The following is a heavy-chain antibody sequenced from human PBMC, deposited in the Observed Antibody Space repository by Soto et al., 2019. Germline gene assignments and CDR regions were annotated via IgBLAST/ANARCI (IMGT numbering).Heavy chain of an antibody. D-gene: IGHD3-3*01. V-gene: IGHV1-8*01. J-gene: IGHJ5*02. Sequence: ASVKVSCKASGYTFTSYDINWVRQATGQGLEWMGWMNPNSGNTGYAQKFQGRVTMTRNTSISTAYMELSSLRSEDTAVYYCARGIRGGITIFGVVTYNWFDPWGQGTLVTVSS. CDR3: ARGIRGGITIFGVVTYNWFDP. CDR1: GYTFTSYD. CDR2: MNPNSGNT.